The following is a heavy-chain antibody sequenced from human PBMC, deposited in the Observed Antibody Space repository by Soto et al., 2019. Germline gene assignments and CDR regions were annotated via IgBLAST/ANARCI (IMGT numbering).Heavy chain of an antibody. D-gene: IGHD3-3*01. Sequence: PSETLSLTCAVYGGSFSGYYWSWVRQPPGKGQEWIGEINPSGSTHYNPSLKSRVPISVDTSKNQFSLKLSSVTAADTAVYYCARSFSGSVKGVVMIPGWFDPWGQGTLVTVSS. J-gene: IGHJ5*02. V-gene: IGHV4-34*01. CDR3: ARSFSGSVKGVVMIPGWFDP. CDR1: GGSFSGYY. CDR2: INPSGST.